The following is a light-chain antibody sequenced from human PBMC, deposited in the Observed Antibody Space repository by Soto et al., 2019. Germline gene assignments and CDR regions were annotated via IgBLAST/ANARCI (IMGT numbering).Light chain of an antibody. V-gene: IGKV3D-15*01. J-gene: IGKJ4*01. CDR1: QSVGSR. Sequence: DTVMTQSPVTLSVSPGERATLSCRASQSVGSRLAWYQQKPGQAPRLLIFDASNRATGIPARFSGSGSGTDFTLTISSLQAEDVAVYYCQQYYTTLALTFGGGAMVDIK. CDR2: DAS. CDR3: QQYYTTLALT.